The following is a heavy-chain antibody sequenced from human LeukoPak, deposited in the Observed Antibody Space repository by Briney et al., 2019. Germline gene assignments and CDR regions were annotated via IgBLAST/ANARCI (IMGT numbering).Heavy chain of an antibody. Sequence: SETLSLTCTVPRASIRSYYWSWIRQPPGKGLEWIGFSYTSGSTNYNPSLKSRVTVSVDTSKNQFSLKLSSVTAADTAVYYCARRNYYYYYMDGWGKGTTVTVSS. CDR2: SYTSGST. V-gene: IGHV4-4*09. CDR3: ARRNYYYYYMDG. J-gene: IGHJ6*03. CDR1: RASIRSYY.